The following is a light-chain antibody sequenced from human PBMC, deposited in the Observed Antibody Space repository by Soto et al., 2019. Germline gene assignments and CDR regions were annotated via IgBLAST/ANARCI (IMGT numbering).Light chain of an antibody. CDR3: SSYTSSSLHV. Sequence: QSVLTQPASVSGSPGQSITTSCTGTSSDVGGYNYVSWYQQHPGKAPKLMIYDVSNRPSGVSNRFSGSKSGNTASLTISGLQAEDEADYYCSSYTSSSLHVFGTGTKVT. CDR2: DVS. J-gene: IGLJ1*01. V-gene: IGLV2-14*03. CDR1: SSDVGGYNY.